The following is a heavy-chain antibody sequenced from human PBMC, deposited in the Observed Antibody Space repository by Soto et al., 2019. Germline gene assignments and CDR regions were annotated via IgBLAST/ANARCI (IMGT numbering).Heavy chain of an antibody. D-gene: IGHD6-19*01. CDR2: ISASGGST. Sequence: GGSLRLSCAASGVIFTNYSMSWVRQAPGKGLEWFSGISASGGSTYSAESVKGRFTISRDNSKNTLYLQMNSLRGDDTAVYYCSKVSVATVAGSHSLYHFYFWGQGSRVTVAS. V-gene: IGHV3-23*01. CDR3: SKVSVATVAGSHSLYHFYF. J-gene: IGHJ4*02. CDR1: GVIFTNYS.